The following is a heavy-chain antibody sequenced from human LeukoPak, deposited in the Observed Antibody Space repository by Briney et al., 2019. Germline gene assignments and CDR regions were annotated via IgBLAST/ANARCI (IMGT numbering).Heavy chain of an antibody. CDR3: ARSQLPYYYDCSGYVPDY. D-gene: IGHD3-22*01. J-gene: IGHJ4*02. V-gene: IGHV3-30-3*01. CDR1: GFTFNSYA. CDR2: ISYDGVNK. Sequence: PGGSLRLSCAASGFTFNSYAIHWVRQAPGKGLEWVAVISYDGVNKYYADSVKGRFTISRDNSKNTLYLQVNSLRAEDTAVYYCARSQLPYYYDCSGYVPDYWGQGTLVTVSS.